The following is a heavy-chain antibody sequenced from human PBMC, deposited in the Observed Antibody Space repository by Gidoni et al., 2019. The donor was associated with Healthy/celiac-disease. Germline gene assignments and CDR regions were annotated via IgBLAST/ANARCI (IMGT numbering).Heavy chain of an antibody. V-gene: IGHV1-8*01. J-gene: IGHJ5*02. D-gene: IGHD2-8*01. CDR1: GYTFTSYA. Sequence: QVQLVQSGAEVKKPGASVKVYCKACGYTFTSYAINWVRQATGQGLEWMGGMNPNSGSTGYAQKFQGRVTMTRNTSISTAYMELSSLRSEDTAVYYCARRTDIVLWIGFDPWGQGTLVTVSS. CDR2: MNPNSGST. CDR3: ARRTDIVLWIGFDP.